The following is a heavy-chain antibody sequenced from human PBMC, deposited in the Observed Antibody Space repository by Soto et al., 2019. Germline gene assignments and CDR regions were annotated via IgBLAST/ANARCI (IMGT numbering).Heavy chain of an antibody. Sequence: QVQLVESGGGVVQPGRSLRLSCAAPGFHFSSYGMHWVRQAPDKGLEWVAVLWYDGSNKYYADSVKGRFTISRDNSKNTLYLQMNSLRAEDTAVYYCARDGTPWKQLGKTLTYYFDYWGQGTLVTVSS. CDR2: LWYDGSNK. V-gene: IGHV3-33*01. D-gene: IGHD6-13*01. J-gene: IGHJ4*02. CDR1: GFHFSSYG. CDR3: ARDGTPWKQLGKTLTYYFDY.